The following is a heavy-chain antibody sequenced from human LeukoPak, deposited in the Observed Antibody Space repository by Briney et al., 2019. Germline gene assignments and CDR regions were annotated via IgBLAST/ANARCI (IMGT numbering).Heavy chain of an antibody. Sequence: PGGSLRLSRAASGFTFSSYEMNWVRQAPGKGLEWVSYISSSGSTIYYADSVKGRFTISRDNAKNSLYLQMNSLRAEDTAVYYCARAYCGGDCYCDYWGQGTLVTVSS. CDR1: GFTFSSYE. CDR3: ARAYCGGDCYCDY. V-gene: IGHV3-48*03. CDR2: ISSSGSTI. J-gene: IGHJ4*02. D-gene: IGHD2-21*02.